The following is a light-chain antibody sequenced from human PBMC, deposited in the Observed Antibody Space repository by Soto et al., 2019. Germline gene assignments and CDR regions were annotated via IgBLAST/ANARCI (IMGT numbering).Light chain of an antibody. Sequence: DIQMTQSPSSLSASVGDRVTITCRASQGIRHYLAWYQQKPGKVPKLLIYEASNLQSGVPSRFRGGGSGTEFTLTISSLQPDDFATYYCQQYNSQWTFGQGTKVDIK. CDR1: QGIRHY. CDR3: QQYNSQWT. CDR2: EAS. J-gene: IGKJ1*01. V-gene: IGKV1-27*01.